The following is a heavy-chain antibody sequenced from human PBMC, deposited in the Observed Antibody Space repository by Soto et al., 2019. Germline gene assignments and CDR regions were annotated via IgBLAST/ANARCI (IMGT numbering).Heavy chain of an antibody. Sequence: SETLSLTCTVSGGSVSSGSYYWSWIRQPPGKGLEWLGYILYSGSTDYNPSLKSRVTISVDTSKNQFSLKLSSVTAADTAVYYCARYVATNLYYYYYGLDVWGQGTTVTVSS. CDR3: ARYVATNLYYYYYGLDV. V-gene: IGHV4-61*01. J-gene: IGHJ6*02. CDR2: ILYSGST. D-gene: IGHD1-26*01. CDR1: GGSVSSGSYY.